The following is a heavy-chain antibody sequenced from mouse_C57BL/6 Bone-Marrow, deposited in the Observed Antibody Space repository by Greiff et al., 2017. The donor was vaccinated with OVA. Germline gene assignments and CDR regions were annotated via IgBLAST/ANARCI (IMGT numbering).Heavy chain of an antibody. CDR3: ARCHYGRNYAMDY. D-gene: IGHD1-1*01. Sequence: QVQLQQSGAELVRPGTSVKVSCKASGYAFTNYLIEWVKQRPGQGLEWIGVINPGSGGTNYNEKFKGKATLTADKSSSTAYMQLSSLTSEDSAVYFCARCHYGRNYAMDYWGQGTSVTVSS. V-gene: IGHV1-54*01. CDR1: GYAFTNYL. J-gene: IGHJ4*01. CDR2: INPGSGGT.